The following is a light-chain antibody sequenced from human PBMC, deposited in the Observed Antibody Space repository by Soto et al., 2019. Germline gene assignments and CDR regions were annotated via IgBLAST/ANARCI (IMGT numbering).Light chain of an antibody. CDR1: HRVINNY. J-gene: IGKJ1*01. V-gene: IGKV3-20*01. Sequence: EIVLTTSNGTISLSPVEISHIYFLASHRVINNYLAWSQQKPGQAPRLLIYGASNRATGIPDRFSGSGSGTDFTLTISRLEPEDFAXYXCQQYGSSGTCGKGTKGDNK. CDR3: QQYGSSGT. CDR2: GAS.